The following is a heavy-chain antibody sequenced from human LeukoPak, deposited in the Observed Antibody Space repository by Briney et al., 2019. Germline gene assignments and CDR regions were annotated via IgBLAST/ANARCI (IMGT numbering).Heavy chain of an antibody. Sequence: GGSLRLSCAASGFTFSSYAMTWVRQAPGKGLEWVSAISGSGGSTYYADSVKGRFTISRDNSRNTLYLQMSSLRAEDTAVYYRAKGAAAGISYWGQGTLVTVSS. CDR1: GFTFSSYA. CDR2: ISGSGGST. V-gene: IGHV3-23*01. CDR3: AKGAAAGISY. D-gene: IGHD6-13*01. J-gene: IGHJ4*02.